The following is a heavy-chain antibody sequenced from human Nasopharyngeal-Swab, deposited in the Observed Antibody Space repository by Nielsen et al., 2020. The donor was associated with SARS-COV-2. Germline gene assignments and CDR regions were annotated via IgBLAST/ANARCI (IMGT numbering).Heavy chain of an antibody. CDR1: GFTFSSYW. V-gene: IGHV3-74*01. CDR3: ARDFSYGSGSGWFDP. CDR2: INNDGSST. J-gene: IGHJ5*02. Sequence: GGSLRLSCAASGFTFSSYWMHWVRQAPGKGLVWVSRINNDGSSTSYADSVKGRFTISRDNAKNTLYLQMNSLRAEDTAVYYCARDFSYGSGSGWFDPWGQGTLVTVSS. D-gene: IGHD3-10*01.